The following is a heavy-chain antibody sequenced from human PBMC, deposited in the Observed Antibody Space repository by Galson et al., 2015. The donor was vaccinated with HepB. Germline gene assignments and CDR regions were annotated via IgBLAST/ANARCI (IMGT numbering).Heavy chain of an antibody. J-gene: IGHJ6*02. CDR1: GYSFTSYW. Sequence: QSGAEVKKPGESLKISCKGSGYSFTSYWIGWVRQMPGKGLEWMGIIYPGDSDTRYSPSFQGQVTISAAKSISTAYLQWSSLKASDTAMYYCARHGGDCSSTSCYNYYYGMDVWGQGTTVTVSS. CDR2: IYPGDSDT. V-gene: IGHV5-51*01. CDR3: ARHGGDCSSTSCYNYYYGMDV. D-gene: IGHD2-2*02.